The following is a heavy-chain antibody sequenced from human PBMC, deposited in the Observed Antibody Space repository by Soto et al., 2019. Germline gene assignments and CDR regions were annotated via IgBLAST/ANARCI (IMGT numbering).Heavy chain of an antibody. CDR3: ARHYSVDYFDY. CDR1: GGSISTYY. CDR2: IYYSGTT. D-gene: IGHD2-15*01. J-gene: IGHJ4*02. V-gene: IGHV4-59*04. Sequence: PSETLSLTCTVSGGSISTYYWTWIRQPPGKGLEWIGYIYYSGTTYYNPSLKSRVTISVDRSKNQFSLKVSSVTAADTAVYYCARHYSVDYFDYWGQGALVTVSS.